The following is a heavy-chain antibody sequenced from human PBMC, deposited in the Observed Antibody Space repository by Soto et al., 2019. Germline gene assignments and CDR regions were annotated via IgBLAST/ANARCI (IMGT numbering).Heavy chain of an antibody. CDR2: IVVGSGNT. V-gene: IGHV1-58*01. D-gene: IGHD3-16*01. J-gene: IGHJ6*02. CDR3: AAFRGSLGMDV. CDR1: GFTFTSSA. Sequence: GASVKVSCKASGFTFTSSAVQWVRQARGQRLEWTGWIVVGSGNTNYAQKFQERVTITRDMSTSTAYMELSSLRSEDTAVYYCAAFRGSLGMDVWGQGTTVTVSS.